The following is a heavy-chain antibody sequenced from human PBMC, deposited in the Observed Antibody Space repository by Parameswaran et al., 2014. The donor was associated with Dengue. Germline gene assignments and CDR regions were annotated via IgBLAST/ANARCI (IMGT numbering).Heavy chain of an antibody. D-gene: IGHD5-12*01. CDR3: ARGPSLWWLRLGGGWFDP. V-gene: IGHV4-59*01. Sequence: RWIRQPPGKGLEWIGYIYYSGSTNYNPSLKSRVTISVDTSKNQFSLKLSSVTAADTAVYYCARGPSLWWLRLGGGWFDPWGQGTLVTVSS. J-gene: IGHJ5*02. CDR2: IYYSGST.